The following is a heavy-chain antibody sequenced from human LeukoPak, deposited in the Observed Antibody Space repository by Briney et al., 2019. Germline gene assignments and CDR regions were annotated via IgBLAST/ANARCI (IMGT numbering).Heavy chain of an antibody. CDR3: ARDDSSGYYYFDY. Sequence: GGSLRLSCAASRFTFSNYWMSWVRQAPGKGLEWVANIKQDGSEKNYVDSVKGRFTISRDNAKNSLYLQINSLRAEDTAVYYCARDDSSGYYYFDYWGRGTLVTVSS. CDR1: RFTFSNYW. D-gene: IGHD3-22*01. CDR2: IKQDGSEK. J-gene: IGHJ4*02. V-gene: IGHV3-7*01.